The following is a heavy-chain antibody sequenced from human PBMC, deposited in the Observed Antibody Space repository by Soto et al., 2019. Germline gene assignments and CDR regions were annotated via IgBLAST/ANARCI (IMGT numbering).Heavy chain of an antibody. CDR3: ARGLYYAFWSGYHNWFDP. J-gene: IGHJ5*02. V-gene: IGHV4-34*01. CDR1: GGSFSGYY. Sequence: PSETLSLTCAVYGGSFSGYYWSWIRQPPGKGLEWIGEINHSGSTNYNPSLKSRVTISVDTSKNQFSLKLSSVTAADTVVYYCARGLYYAFWSGYHNWFDPWGQGTLVTVSS. CDR2: INHSGST. D-gene: IGHD3-3*01.